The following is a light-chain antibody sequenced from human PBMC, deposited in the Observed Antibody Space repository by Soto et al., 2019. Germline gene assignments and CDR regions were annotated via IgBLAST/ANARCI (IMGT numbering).Light chain of an antibody. CDR2: EVN. CDR3: SSFASTHTYV. V-gene: IGLV2-14*01. J-gene: IGLJ1*01. Sequence: QSALTQPASVSGSPGQSITISCTGTSSDVAFYNHVSWYQQHPGKAPKLLIYEVNNRPSGVSHRFSGSKSGNTASLTISGLQAEDEADYYCSSFASTHTYVFGTGTKLIVL. CDR1: SSDVAFYNH.